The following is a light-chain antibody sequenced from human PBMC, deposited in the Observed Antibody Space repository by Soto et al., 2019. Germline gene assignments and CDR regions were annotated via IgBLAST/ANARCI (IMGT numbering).Light chain of an antibody. CDR1: QSVTSSY. J-gene: IGKJ1*01. CDR2: GAS. V-gene: IGKV3-20*01. Sequence: EIVLTQSPGTLSLSPGERATLSCRASQSVTSSYLAWYQQKPGQAPRLLIYGASSRATGIPGRFSGSESGTDFTLTISRLEPEDFAVYSCQQYGSSRTFGRGTKVEIK. CDR3: QQYGSSRT.